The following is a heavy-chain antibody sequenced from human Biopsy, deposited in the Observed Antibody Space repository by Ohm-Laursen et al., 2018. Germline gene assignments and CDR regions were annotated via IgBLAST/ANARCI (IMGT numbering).Heavy chain of an antibody. V-gene: IGHV1-69*05. J-gene: IGHJ6*02. Sequence: SSVKVSCKFSGGSFSNYAISWVRQAPGQGLEWMGGIVTFFGTVKYAQRFQGRLTISKDRSMDTAYMELSSLTSEDTAVFYCAPQTPRNPDILTGAFHYDMAVWGQGTTVTVSS. D-gene: IGHD3-9*01. CDR3: APQTPRNPDILTGAFHYDMAV. CDR1: GGSFSNYA. CDR2: IVTFFGTV.